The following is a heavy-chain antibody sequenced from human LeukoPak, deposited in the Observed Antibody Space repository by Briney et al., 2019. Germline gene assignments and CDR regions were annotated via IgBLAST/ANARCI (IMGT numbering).Heavy chain of an antibody. CDR2: ISYDGSNK. J-gene: IGHJ4*02. Sequence: PGGSLRLSCAASGFTFSSYGMHWVRQAPGKGLEWVAIISYDGSNKYYADSVKGRFTVSRDNSKNTLFLQMNSLRSEDAAVYYCAKESSWGTYGGTGFFDYWGQGTLVTVSS. V-gene: IGHV3-30*18. D-gene: IGHD4-23*01. CDR3: AKESSWGTYGGTGFFDY. CDR1: GFTFSSYG.